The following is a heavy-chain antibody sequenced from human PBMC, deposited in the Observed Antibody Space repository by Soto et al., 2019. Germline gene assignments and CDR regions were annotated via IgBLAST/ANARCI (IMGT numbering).Heavy chain of an antibody. V-gene: IGHV4-31*03. D-gene: IGHD5-12*01. CDR3: ARGGGYNTAFDY. CDR1: GGSISSGGYY. J-gene: IGHJ4*02. Sequence: QVQLQESGPGLVKPSQTLSLTCTVSGGSISSGGYYWSWIRQHPGKGLEWIGYIYYSGSTYYKPSLKSRVSISVDTSKNQFSLKLSSVTDADTAVYCCARGGGYNTAFDYWGQGTLVTVSS. CDR2: IYYSGST.